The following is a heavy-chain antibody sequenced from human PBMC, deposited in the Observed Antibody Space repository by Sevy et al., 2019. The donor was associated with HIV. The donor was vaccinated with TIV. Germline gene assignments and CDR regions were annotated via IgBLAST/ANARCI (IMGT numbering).Heavy chain of an antibody. D-gene: IGHD3-10*01. J-gene: IGHJ4*02. CDR1: GFTFKNYW. V-gene: IGHV3-7*01. Sequence: GGSLRLSCVASGFTFKNYWLNWVRQAPGKGLEWVANMKPDGSEKYYSDSVKGRFTISRDNAKNSLFLQMNSLRVEDTTVYYCARSDEDEPQLVWYGELLSNFDYWGQGNLVTVSS. CDR2: MKPDGSEK. CDR3: ARSDEDEPQLVWYGELLSNFDY.